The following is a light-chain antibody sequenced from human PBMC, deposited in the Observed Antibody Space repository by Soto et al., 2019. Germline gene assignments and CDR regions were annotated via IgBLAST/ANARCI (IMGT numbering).Light chain of an antibody. V-gene: IGLV2-11*01. J-gene: IGLJ1*01. CDR3: CSYASVYAPPWV. Sequence: QSVLTQPRSVSGSPGQSVTISCTGTSSDVGGYNYVSWYQQHPGKAPKLMIYDVSKRPSGVPDRFSVSKSGNTASLTISGLQSEDEADYYCCSYASVYAPPWVFGRATQVTLL. CDR2: DVS. CDR1: SSDVGGYNY.